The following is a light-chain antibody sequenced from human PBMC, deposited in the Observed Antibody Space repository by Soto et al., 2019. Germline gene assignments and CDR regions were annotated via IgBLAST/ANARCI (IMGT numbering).Light chain of an antibody. CDR3: GTWDSSLSAEV. Sequence: QSVLTQPPSVSAAPGQKVTIFCSGSSSNIGNNYVSWYQQLPGTAPKLLIYENDNRPSEIPDRFSGSKSGTSATLGITGLQTGDEADYYCGTWDSSLSAEVFGTGTKVTVL. CDR2: END. CDR1: SSNIGNNY. J-gene: IGLJ1*01. V-gene: IGLV1-51*02.